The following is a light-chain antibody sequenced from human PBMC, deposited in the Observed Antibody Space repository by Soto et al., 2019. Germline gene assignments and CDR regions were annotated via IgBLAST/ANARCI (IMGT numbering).Light chain of an antibody. CDR1: SSDVGSYNY. Sequence: QSALTQPASVSGSPGQSITISCTGTSSDVGSYNYVSWYQQHPGKAPKLMIYEVSDRPSGISSRFSGSKSGNTASLTISGLQTEDEADYYCSSYTSSSTLFGTGIKVTV. CDR2: EVS. V-gene: IGLV2-14*01. J-gene: IGLJ1*01. CDR3: SSYTSSSTL.